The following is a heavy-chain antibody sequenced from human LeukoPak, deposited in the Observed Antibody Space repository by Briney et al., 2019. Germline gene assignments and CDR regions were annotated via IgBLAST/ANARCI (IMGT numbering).Heavy chain of an antibody. CDR3: ARAESPAVVSPLDY. CDR2: IYYSGST. Sequence: SSETLSLTCTVSGDSISSYYWSWIRQPPGKGLEWIGYIYYSGSTNYSPSLKSRVTISLDTTKNQFSLKLSSVTAADTAVYYCARAESPAVVSPLDYWGQGTLVTVSS. D-gene: IGHD3-22*01. CDR1: GDSISSYY. J-gene: IGHJ4*02. V-gene: IGHV4-59*01.